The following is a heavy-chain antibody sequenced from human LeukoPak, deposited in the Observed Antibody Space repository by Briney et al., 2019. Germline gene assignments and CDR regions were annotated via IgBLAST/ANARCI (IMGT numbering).Heavy chain of an antibody. J-gene: IGHJ4*02. Sequence: NTSETLSLTCTVSGGSISDYYWSWIRQPAGKGLEWIGRIYAGGSINYNPSLKSRVTISVDTSKNQFSLKLSSVTAADTAVYYCARSSSWYSPFDYWGQGTLVTVSS. CDR3: ARSSSWYSPFDY. CDR2: IYAGGSI. D-gene: IGHD6-13*01. CDR1: GGSISDYY. V-gene: IGHV4-4*07.